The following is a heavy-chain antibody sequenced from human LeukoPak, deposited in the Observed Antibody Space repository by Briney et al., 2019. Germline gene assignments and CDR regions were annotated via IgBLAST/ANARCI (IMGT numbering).Heavy chain of an antibody. Sequence: ASVKVSCKASGYTFTGYYMHWVRQAPGQGLEWMGWINPNSGGTNYAQKFQGRVTMTRDTSISTAYVELRRLRPDDTAVYFCARDGPAQMVDLDYWGQGTLVTVSS. CDR1: GYTFTGYY. D-gene: IGHD3-10*01. CDR3: ARDGPAQMVDLDY. J-gene: IGHJ4*02. CDR2: INPNSGGT. V-gene: IGHV1-2*02.